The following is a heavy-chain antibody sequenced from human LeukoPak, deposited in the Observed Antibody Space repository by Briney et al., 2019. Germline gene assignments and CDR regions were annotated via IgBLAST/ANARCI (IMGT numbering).Heavy chain of an antibody. CDR1: GGSISSSSYY. J-gene: IGHJ5*02. V-gene: IGHV4-39*01. Sequence: SETLSLTCTVSGGSISSSSYYWGWIRQPPGKGLEWIGSIYYSGSTYYNPSLKSRVTISVDTSKNQFSLKLSSVTAADMAVYYCARNVDTAMPSEGWFDPWGQGTLVTVSS. D-gene: IGHD5-18*01. CDR2: IYYSGST. CDR3: ARNVDTAMPSEGWFDP.